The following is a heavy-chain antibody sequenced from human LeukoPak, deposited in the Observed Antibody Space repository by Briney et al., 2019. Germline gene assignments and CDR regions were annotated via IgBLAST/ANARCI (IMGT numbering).Heavy chain of an antibody. Sequence: SETLSLTCTVSGGSISSGGYYWSWIRQPPGKGLEWIGYIYHSGSTYYNPSLKSRVTISVDTSKNQFSLKLSSVTAADTAVYYCARIKAGSRVLDYWGQGTLVTVSS. V-gene: IGHV4-30-2*02. CDR2: IYHSGST. D-gene: IGHD6-13*01. CDR1: GGSISSGGYY. CDR3: ARIKAGSRVLDY. J-gene: IGHJ4*02.